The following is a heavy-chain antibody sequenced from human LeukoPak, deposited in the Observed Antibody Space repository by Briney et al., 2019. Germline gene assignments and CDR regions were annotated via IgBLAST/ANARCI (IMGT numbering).Heavy chain of an antibody. Sequence: SETLSLTCTVSGGSINSSSYYWGWIRQPPGEALEWIGSIYHSGYTYYNPSLKSRVTISVDTSKSQFSLKLSSVTAADTAVDYCAGSSMFRGVTVDYWGQGTLVTVSS. V-gene: IGHV4-39*01. J-gene: IGHJ4*02. D-gene: IGHD3-10*01. CDR1: GGSINSSSYY. CDR3: AGSSMFRGVTVDY. CDR2: IYHSGYT.